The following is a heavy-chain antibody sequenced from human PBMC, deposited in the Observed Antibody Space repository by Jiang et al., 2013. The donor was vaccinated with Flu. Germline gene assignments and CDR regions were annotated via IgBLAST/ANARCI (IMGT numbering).Heavy chain of an antibody. CDR2: IYHSGST. Sequence: PGLVKPSETLSLTCAVSGYSISSGYYWGWIRQPPGKGLEWIGSIYHSGSTYYNPSLKSRVTISVDTSKNQFSLKLSSVTAADTAVYYCARSAVVVVPAATGWFDPWGQGTLVTVSS. CDR1: GYSISSGYY. V-gene: IGHV4-38-2*01. J-gene: IGHJ5*02. CDR3: ARSAVVVVPAATGWFDP. D-gene: IGHD2-2*01.